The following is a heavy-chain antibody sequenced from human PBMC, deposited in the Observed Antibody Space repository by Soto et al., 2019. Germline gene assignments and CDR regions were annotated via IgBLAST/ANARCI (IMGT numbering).Heavy chain of an antibody. Sequence: EVQLVQSGAEVTKPGESLKISCQASGYKFTTYWIRWVRQMPGKGLEWMGIIWPGDSDSRYSPSFQGQVTISVDNSINTGYLQWSSLRASDTATYYCARRKSMAGTRVLDYWGQGTLITVSS. D-gene: IGHD6-19*01. CDR3: ARRKSMAGTRVLDY. CDR2: IWPGDSDS. CDR1: GYKFTTYW. V-gene: IGHV5-51*03. J-gene: IGHJ4*02.